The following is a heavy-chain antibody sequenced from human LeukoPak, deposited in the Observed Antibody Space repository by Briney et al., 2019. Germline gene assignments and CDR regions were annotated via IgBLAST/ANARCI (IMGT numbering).Heavy chain of an antibody. Sequence: SETLSLTCTVSGGSISSYYWSWIRQPPGKGLEWIGYIYYSGSTNYNPSLKSRVTISVDTSNNQFPLKLSSVTAADTAVYYCARHHIWSYSSGWNARGYSDYWGQGTLVTVSS. D-gene: IGHD6-19*01. J-gene: IGHJ4*02. CDR1: GGSISSYY. V-gene: IGHV4-59*08. CDR2: IYYSGST. CDR3: ARHHIWSYSSGWNARGYSDY.